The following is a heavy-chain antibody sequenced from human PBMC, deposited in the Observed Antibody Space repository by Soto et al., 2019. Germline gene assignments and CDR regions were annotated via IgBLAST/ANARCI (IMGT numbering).Heavy chain of an antibody. Sequence: QLLESGPGLVKPSETLSLTCTVSGGSISSSSYYWGWIRQPPGKGLEWIGSIYYSGSTYYNPSLKSRVTISVDTSKNQFSLKLSSVTAADTAVYYCARIAVRHYYGSGSYRPNWFDPWGQGTLVTVSS. CDR1: GGSISSSSYY. D-gene: IGHD3-10*01. CDR2: IYYSGST. CDR3: ARIAVRHYYGSGSYRPNWFDP. V-gene: IGHV4-39*01. J-gene: IGHJ5*02.